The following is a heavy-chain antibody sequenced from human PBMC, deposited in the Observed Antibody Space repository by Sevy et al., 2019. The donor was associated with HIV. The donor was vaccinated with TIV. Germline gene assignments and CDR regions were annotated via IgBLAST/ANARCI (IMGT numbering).Heavy chain of an antibody. J-gene: IGHJ1*01. CDR1: GYTFTSNG. CDR2: INTNNGNA. D-gene: IGHD2-15*01. CDR3: ARDRGYCSGGSCYIQQ. V-gene: IGHV1-18*01. Sequence: ASVKVSCKASGYTFTSNGIAWVRQAPGQGLEWMGWINTNNGNANYAQKYQGRVTMTTDTSTRTGYMELRSRRSDDTAMYYCARDRGYCSGGSCYIQQWGQGTLVTVSS.